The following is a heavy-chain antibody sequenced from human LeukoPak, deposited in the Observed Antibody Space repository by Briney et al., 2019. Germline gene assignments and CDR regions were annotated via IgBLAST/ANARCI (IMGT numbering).Heavy chain of an antibody. CDR2: INHSGSS. D-gene: IGHD4-23*01. V-gene: IGHV4-34*01. J-gene: IGHJ5*02. CDR1: GGSFNDYY. CDR3: ARGRFQRRFMATPFDP. Sequence: SETVSLTCAVYGGSFNDYYWSWTRQTPGKGLEWIGEINHSGSSNYNPSLKSRLSISVDMSKKQISLRLASVTAADTAVYYCARGRFQRRFMATPFDPWGQGTLVTVSS.